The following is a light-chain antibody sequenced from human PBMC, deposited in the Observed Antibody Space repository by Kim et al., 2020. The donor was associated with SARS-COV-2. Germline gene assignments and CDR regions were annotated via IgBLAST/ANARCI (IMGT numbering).Light chain of an antibody. CDR1: QGISNY. V-gene: IGKV1-27*01. CDR3: QEYNSSPWT. J-gene: IGKJ1*01. CDR2: AAS. Sequence: DIQMTQSPSSLSASVGDRVTITCRASQGISNYLVWYQQKTGEVPKVLIYAASTLQSGVPSRFSGSGSGTDFTLTISSLQPEDAATYYCQEYNSSPWTFGQGTKVDIK.